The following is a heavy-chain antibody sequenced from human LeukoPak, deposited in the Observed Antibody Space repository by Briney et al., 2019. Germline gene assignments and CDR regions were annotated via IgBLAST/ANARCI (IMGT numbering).Heavy chain of an antibody. D-gene: IGHD3-9*01. V-gene: IGHV3-53*01. CDR3: VTHSDTLTSYSFDY. Sequence: GGSLRLSCVASGFTVSSNYMSWVRQAPGKGLEWVSILHSGGNRYYEDSVKGRFTISSDNSKNTLSLQMNSLRAEDTAVYYCVTHSDTLTSYSFDYWGQGTLVTVSS. J-gene: IGHJ4*02. CDR2: LHSGGNR. CDR1: GFTVSSNY.